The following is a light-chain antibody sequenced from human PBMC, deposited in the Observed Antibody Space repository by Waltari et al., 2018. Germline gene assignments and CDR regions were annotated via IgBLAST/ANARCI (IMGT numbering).Light chain of an antibody. CDR2: TAS. Sequence: DIQVTQPPPSLSASVGDRVTITCRASQNIKNYLSWYQHKEGRAPKLLIYTASTLHSGVPLRFSGSGSGTDFTLVISSLQPEDFATYYCQQTYTAPLSFGAGTKVEMK. CDR3: QQTYTAPLS. CDR1: QNIKNY. J-gene: IGKJ4*01. V-gene: IGKV1-39*01.